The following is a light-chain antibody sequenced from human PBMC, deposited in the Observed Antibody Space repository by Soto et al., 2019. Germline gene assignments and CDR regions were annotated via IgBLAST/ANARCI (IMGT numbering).Light chain of an antibody. CDR2: WAS. Sequence: IVMTQSPDSLAVSLGERATINCKSSQSVLYSSNNKNYLAWYQQKPGQPPKLLIYWASTRESGVPDRFSGSGSGTEFTLTISSLQADDVAVYYCQQYYSTPDTFGPRTKLEIK. CDR1: QSVLYSSNNKNY. J-gene: IGKJ2*01. V-gene: IGKV4-1*01. CDR3: QQYYSTPDT.